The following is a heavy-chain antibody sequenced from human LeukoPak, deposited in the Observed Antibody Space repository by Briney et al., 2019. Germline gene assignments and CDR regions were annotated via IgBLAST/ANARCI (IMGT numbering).Heavy chain of an antibody. Sequence: GGSLRLPCAASGYTLSDYYISWTPHAPGKALEWVLYNRSSSSYTNYADSVKGRFTIARDNAKNSLYLQMNSLRVEDTAVYYCARSLEMSTVRPGFDIWGQGTMVTVSS. D-gene: IGHD5-24*01. CDR2: NRSSSSYT. CDR1: GYTLSDYY. CDR3: ARSLEMSTVRPGFDI. V-gene: IGHV3-11*06. J-gene: IGHJ3*02.